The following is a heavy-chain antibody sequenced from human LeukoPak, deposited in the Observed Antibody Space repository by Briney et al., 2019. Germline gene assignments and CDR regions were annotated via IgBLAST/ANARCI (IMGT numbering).Heavy chain of an antibody. CDR1: GFTFSTYW. Sequence: GGSLRLSCAVSGFTFSTYWMNWVRQAPGKGLEWVANIKQDGSEKYYVDSVKGRFTISRDNAKNSLYLQMNSLRAEDTAVYYCAELGITMIGGVWGKGTTVTISS. CDR2: IKQDGSEK. CDR3: AELGITMIGGV. V-gene: IGHV3-7*01. J-gene: IGHJ6*04. D-gene: IGHD3-10*02.